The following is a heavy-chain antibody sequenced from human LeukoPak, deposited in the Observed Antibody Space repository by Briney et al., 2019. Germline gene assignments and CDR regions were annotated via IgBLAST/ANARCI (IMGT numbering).Heavy chain of an antibody. CDR2: ISYDGSNK. Sequence: GRSLRLSCAASGFTFSSYAMHWVRQAPGKGLEWVAVISYDGSNKYYADSVKGRFTISRDNSKNTLYLQMNSLRAEDTAVYYCARDFFYGDTDYWGQGTLVTVSS. J-gene: IGHJ4*02. V-gene: IGHV3-30*01. CDR3: ARDFFYGDTDY. D-gene: IGHD4-17*01. CDR1: GFTFSSYA.